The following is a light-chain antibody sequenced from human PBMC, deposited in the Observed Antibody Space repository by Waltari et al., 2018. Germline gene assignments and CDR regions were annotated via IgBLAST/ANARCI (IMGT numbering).Light chain of an antibody. V-gene: IGKV3-20*01. CDR1: QSVSRT. J-gene: IGKJ1*01. Sequence: IVLTPSPGILSLSPGERATLSCRASQSVSRTLAWYQQKPGQAPRLLIYGASTRATGIPDRFSGGGSGTDFSLTISRLEPEDFAVYYCQHYVRLPATFGQGTKVEIK. CDR3: QHYVRLPAT. CDR2: GAS.